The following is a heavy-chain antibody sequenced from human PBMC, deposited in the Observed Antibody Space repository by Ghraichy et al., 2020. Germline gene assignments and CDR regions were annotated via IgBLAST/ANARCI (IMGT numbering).Heavy chain of an antibody. CDR2: FDPEDGET. CDR3: VVVPAADNQRNIDY. Sequence: ASVKVSCKVSGYTLTELSMHWVRQAPGKGLEWMGGFDPEDGETIYAQKFQGRVTMTEDTSTDTAYMELSSLRSEDTAVYYCVVVPAADNQRNIDYWGQGTLVTVSS. J-gene: IGHJ4*02. D-gene: IGHD2-2*01. CDR1: GYTLTELS. V-gene: IGHV1-24*01.